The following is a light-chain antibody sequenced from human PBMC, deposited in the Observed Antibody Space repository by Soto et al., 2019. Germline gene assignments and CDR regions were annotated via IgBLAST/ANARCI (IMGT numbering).Light chain of an antibody. J-gene: IGKJ1*01. V-gene: IGKV1-39*01. Sequence: DIQMTQSPASLSASVGDRVTITCRASQSISSYLNWYQQKPGKGPNLLIYGASSLQSGVPSRFSGSGSGTDFTLTISSLQPEDFATYYCQQSYSVPPWTFGHGTRVDIK. CDR2: GAS. CDR1: QSISSY. CDR3: QQSYSVPPWT.